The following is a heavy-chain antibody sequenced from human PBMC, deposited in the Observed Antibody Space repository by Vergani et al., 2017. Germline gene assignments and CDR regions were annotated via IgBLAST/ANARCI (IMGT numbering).Heavy chain of an antibody. J-gene: IGHJ4*02. CDR2: ISYDGSNK. Sequence: QVQLVESGGGVVQPGRSLRLSCAASGFTFSSYAMHWVRQAPGKGLEWVAVISYDGSNKYYADSVKGRFTISRDNSKNTLYLQMNSLRAEDTAVYYCAPTINLEWLFHWGQGTLVTVSS. CDR1: GFTFSSYA. V-gene: IGHV3-30*07. CDR3: APTINLEWLFH. D-gene: IGHD3-3*01.